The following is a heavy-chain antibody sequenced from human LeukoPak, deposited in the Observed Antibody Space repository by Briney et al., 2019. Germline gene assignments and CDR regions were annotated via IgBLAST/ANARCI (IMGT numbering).Heavy chain of an antibody. J-gene: IGHJ5*02. D-gene: IGHD6-13*01. CDR2: INPNSGGT. V-gene: IGHV1-2*02. Sequence: ASVKDSCKASRYTFTGYYMHWVRQAPGQGLEWMGWINPNSGGTNYAQKFQGRVTMTRDTSISTAYMELSRLRSDDTAVYYCARDLSSSWSPRFDPWGRGTLVTVSS. CDR1: RYTFTGYY. CDR3: ARDLSSSWSPRFDP.